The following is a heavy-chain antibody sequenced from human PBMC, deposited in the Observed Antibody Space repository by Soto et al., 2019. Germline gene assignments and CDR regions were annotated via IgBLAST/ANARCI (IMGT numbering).Heavy chain of an antibody. D-gene: IGHD6-13*01. J-gene: IGHJ4*02. CDR1: GYTFTGYY. V-gene: IGHV1-2*02. CDR2: INPNSGGT. Sequence: GASVKVSCKASGYTFTGYYMHWVRQAPGQGLEWMGWINPNSGGTNYAQKLQGRVTMTRDTSISTAYMELSRLRSDDTAVYYCAIISSWHSYFDYWGQGTLVTVSS. CDR3: AIISSWHSYFDY.